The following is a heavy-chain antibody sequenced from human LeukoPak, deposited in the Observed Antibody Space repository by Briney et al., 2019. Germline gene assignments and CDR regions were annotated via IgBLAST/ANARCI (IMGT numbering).Heavy chain of an antibody. D-gene: IGHD3-16*01. CDR2: IYYSGST. V-gene: IGHV4-39*01. Sequence: PSETLSLTCTVSGGSISSSSYYWGWIRQPPGKGLEWIGSIYYSGSTYYNPSLKSRVTISVDTSKNQFSLKLSSVTAADTAVYYCARHVGGQPCYYYYYYMDVWGKGTTVTISS. J-gene: IGHJ6*03. CDR1: GGSISSSSYY. CDR3: ARHVGGQPCYYYYYYMDV.